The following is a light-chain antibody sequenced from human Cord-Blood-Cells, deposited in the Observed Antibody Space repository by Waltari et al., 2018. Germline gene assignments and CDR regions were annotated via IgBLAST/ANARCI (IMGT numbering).Light chain of an antibody. CDR3: SSYTSSSTVV. J-gene: IGLJ2*01. CDR1: SSDVGGYNY. V-gene: IGLV2-14*01. Sequence: QSALTQPASVSGSPGQSITISCTGTSSDVGGYNYVSWYQQHPGKAPKLRIYEVSNLPSGISNRFSGSKSGNTASRTISGLQAEDEADDYCSSYTSSSTVVFGGGTKLTVL. CDR2: EVS.